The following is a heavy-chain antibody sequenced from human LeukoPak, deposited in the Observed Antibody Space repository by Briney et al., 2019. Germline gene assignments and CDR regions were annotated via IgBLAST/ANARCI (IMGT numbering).Heavy chain of an antibody. CDR2: ISFDGSNK. CDR1: GFIFSSYD. CDR3: AKTSWEYYYYMDV. D-gene: IGHD1-26*01. Sequence: GETLRLSCAASGFIFSSYDIHWVRQAPGKGLEWVALISFDGSNKYYADSVQGRFTISRDNSKNTLYLQMNSLRAEDTAVYYCAKTSWEYYYYMDVWGKGTTVTVSS. V-gene: IGHV3-30*18. J-gene: IGHJ6*03.